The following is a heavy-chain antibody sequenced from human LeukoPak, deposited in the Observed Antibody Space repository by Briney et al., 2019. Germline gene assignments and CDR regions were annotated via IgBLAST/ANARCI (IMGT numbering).Heavy chain of an antibody. CDR3: ARQTTVTTRVGYYYYYGMDV. CDR1: GGSISSSSYY. Sequence: SETLPLTCTVSGGSISSSSYYWGWIRQPPGKGLEWIGSIYYSGSTYYNPSLKSRVTISVDTSKNQFSLKLSSVTAADTAVFYCARQTTVTTRVGYYYYYGMDVWGQGTTVTVSS. CDR2: IYYSGST. J-gene: IGHJ6*02. D-gene: IGHD4-17*01. V-gene: IGHV4-39*01.